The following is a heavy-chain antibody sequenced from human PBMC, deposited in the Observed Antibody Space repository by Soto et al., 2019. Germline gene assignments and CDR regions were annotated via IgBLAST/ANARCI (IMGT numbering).Heavy chain of an antibody. V-gene: IGHV3-9*01. CDR1: GFIFDDFA. J-gene: IGHJ4*02. CDR2: ISWNSDSI. D-gene: IGHD3-3*01. Sequence: EAQLVESGGGLVQPGRSLRLSCAGSGFIFDDFAIHWVRQAPGKGLEWVSGISWNSDSIGYAESVKGRFTISRDNAKNALYLQMNSLRVEDAALYYCTKVGALYDFWSGPRHFDLWGQGTLVTVSS. CDR3: TKVGALYDFWSGPRHFDL.